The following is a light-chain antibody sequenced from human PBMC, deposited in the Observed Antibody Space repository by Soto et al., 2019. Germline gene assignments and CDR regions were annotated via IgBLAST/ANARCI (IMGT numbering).Light chain of an antibody. J-gene: IGLJ1*01. CDR1: SSDVGGYNY. CDR2: EVS. V-gene: IGLV2-14*01. CDR3: SSSGGSPTYV. Sequence: SALTQPASVSGSPGQSITISCAGTSSDVGGYNYVSWYQQHPGKAPKLIIFEVSNRPSGVSNRFSASKSVNTASLTISGLQTEDEADYFCSSSGGSPTYVFGTGTKVTVL.